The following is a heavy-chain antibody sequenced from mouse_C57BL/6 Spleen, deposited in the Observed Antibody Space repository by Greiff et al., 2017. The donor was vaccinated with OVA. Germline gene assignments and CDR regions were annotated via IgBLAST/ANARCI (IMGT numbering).Heavy chain of an antibody. CDR1: GYSITSGYY. V-gene: IGHV3-6*01. CDR3: ARDLSYFDY. J-gene: IGHJ2*01. Sequence: EVKVEESGPGLVKPSQSLSLTCSVTGYSITSGYYWNWIRQFPGNKLEWMGYISYDGSNNYNPSLKNRISITRDTSKNQFFLKLNSVTTEDTATYYCARDLSYFDYWGQGTTLTVSS. CDR2: ISYDGSN.